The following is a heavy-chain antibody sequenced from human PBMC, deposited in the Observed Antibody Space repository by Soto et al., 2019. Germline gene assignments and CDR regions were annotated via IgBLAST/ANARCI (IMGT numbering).Heavy chain of an antibody. CDR3: ARDEYCSGGSCYSRPAGYYYYGMDV. CDR2: INHSGST. D-gene: IGHD2-15*01. V-gene: IGHV4-34*01. Sequence: SETLSLTCAVYGGSFSGYYWSWIRQPPGKGLEWIGEINHSGSTNYNPSLKSRVTISVDTSKNQFSLKLSSVTAADTAVYYCARDEYCSGGSCYSRPAGYYYYGMDVWGQGATVTVSS. J-gene: IGHJ6*02. CDR1: GGSFSGYY.